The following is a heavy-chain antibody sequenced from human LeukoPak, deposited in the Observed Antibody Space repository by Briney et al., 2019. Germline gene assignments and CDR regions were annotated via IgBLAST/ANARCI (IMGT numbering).Heavy chain of an antibody. V-gene: IGHV3-23*01. D-gene: IGHD3-9*01. CDR1: RFTFSSYA. J-gene: IGHJ4*02. Sequence: GGSLRLTCAASRFTFSSYAVSWVRQAPGKGLEWVSAISGSGGSTYYADSVKGRFSISRENSKNTLYLQMNSLRVEDTAVYYFAKDSYLTGRYFDWLSGPGPYYFDYWGQGTLVTASS. CDR2: ISGSGGST. CDR3: AKDSYLTGRYFDWLSGPGPYYFDY.